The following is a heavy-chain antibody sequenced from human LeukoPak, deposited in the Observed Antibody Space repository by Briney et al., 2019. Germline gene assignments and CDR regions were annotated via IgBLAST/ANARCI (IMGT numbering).Heavy chain of an antibody. D-gene: IGHD4-17*01. CDR1: GYTFTSYG. CDR3: ARLGMTTPHYYYYGVDV. Sequence: ASVKVSCKASGYTFTSYGISWVRQAPGQGLEWMGWISAYNGNTNYAQKLQGRVTMTTDTSTSTAYMELRSLRSDDTAVYYCARLGMTTPHYYYYGVDVWGQGTTVTVSS. V-gene: IGHV1-18*01. CDR2: ISAYNGNT. J-gene: IGHJ6*02.